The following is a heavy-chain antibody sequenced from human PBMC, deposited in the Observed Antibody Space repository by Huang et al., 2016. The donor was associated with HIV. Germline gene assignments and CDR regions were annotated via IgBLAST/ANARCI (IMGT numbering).Heavy chain of an antibody. CDR2: VNGSGGST. CDR3: AKEGDFGSSWYGTHFDS. Sequence: EVQLLESGGGLVKPGGSLRLSCAASGFTFRSYAMSWVRQAPGKGLEWVAAVNGSGGSTYYGDSVKGRFTISRDSFKSMCFLQMNSLRVEETAGYYCAKEGDFGSSWYGTHFDSWGQGTLVTVSS. J-gene: IGHJ4*02. CDR1: GFTFRSYA. D-gene: IGHD6-13*01. V-gene: IGHV3-23*01.